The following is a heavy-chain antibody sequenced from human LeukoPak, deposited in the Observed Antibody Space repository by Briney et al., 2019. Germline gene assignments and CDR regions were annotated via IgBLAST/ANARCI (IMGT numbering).Heavy chain of an antibody. J-gene: IGHJ4*02. CDR2: AYYRSKWYK. CDR1: GDSVSSNSAA. V-gene: IGHV6-1*01. D-gene: IGHD6-19*01. CDR3: ARDAGSGWSSFDY. Sequence: SQTLSLTCAISGDSVSSNSAAWNWIRQSPSRGLEWLGRAYYRSKWYKESAVSMKSRIPLNPDTSKDQFSLQLNSVTPEDTAVYYCARDAGSGWSSFDYWGQGTLVTVSS.